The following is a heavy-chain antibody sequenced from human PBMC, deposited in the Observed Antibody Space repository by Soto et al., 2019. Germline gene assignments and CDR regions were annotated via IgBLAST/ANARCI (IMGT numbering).Heavy chain of an antibody. CDR3: ARGYSYARYYYCCMDV. J-gene: IGHJ6*02. V-gene: IGHV3-30-3*01. CDR2: ISYDGSNK. Sequence: GGSLRLSCAASGFSFSSYAMRWVRQAPGKGLEWVAVISYDGSNKYYADSVKGRFTISRDNSKNTLYLQMNSLRAEDTAVYYCARGYSYARYYYCCMDVWGQGTTVTVSS. D-gene: IGHD5-18*01. CDR1: GFSFSSYA.